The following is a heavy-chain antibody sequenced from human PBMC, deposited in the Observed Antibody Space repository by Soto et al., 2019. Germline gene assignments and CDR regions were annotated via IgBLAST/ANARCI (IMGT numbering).Heavy chain of an antibody. D-gene: IGHD2-15*01. CDR1: GFTFSSYA. CDR3: AKGVGDIVVVVAATPDY. J-gene: IGHJ4*02. V-gene: IGHV3-23*01. CDR2: ISGSGGST. Sequence: EVQLLESGGGLVQPGGSLRLSCAASGFTFSSYAMSWVRQAPGKGLEWVSAISGSGGSTYYADSVKGRFTISRDNSKNTLYLQMNSLRAEDTAVYYCAKGVGDIVVVVAATPDYWGQGTLVTVSS.